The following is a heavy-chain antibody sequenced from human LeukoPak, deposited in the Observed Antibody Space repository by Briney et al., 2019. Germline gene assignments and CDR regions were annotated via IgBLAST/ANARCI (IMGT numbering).Heavy chain of an antibody. D-gene: IGHD1-1*01. CDR2: IYYSGST. Sequence: SETLSLTCTVSGGSISSSSYYWGWIRQPPGKELECIGSIYYSGSTYYNPSLKSRVTISIDTSKNQFSLKLSSVTAADTAVYYCARHGKHLDYYYFYMDVWGKGTTVTVSS. CDR1: GGSISSSSYY. CDR3: ARHGKHLDYYYFYMDV. V-gene: IGHV4-39*01. J-gene: IGHJ6*03.